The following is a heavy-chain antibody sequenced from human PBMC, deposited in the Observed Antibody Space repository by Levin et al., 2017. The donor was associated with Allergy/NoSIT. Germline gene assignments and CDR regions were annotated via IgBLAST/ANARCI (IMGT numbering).Heavy chain of an antibody. D-gene: IGHD1-1*01. J-gene: IGHJ5*02. V-gene: IGHV6-1*01. CDR1: GDSVSSNSAA. Sequence: SETLSLTCAISGDSVSSNSAAWNWIRQSPSRGLEWLGRTYYRSKWYNDYAVSVKSRITINPDTSKNQFSLQLNSVTPEDTAVYYCARGGGRACVLERRPYNWFDPWGQGTLVTVSS. CDR3: ARGGGRACVLERRPYNWFDP. CDR2: TYYRSKWYN.